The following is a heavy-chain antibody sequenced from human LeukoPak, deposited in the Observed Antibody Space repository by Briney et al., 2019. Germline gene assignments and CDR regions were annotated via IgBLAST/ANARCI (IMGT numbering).Heavy chain of an antibody. CDR2: TYYRSKWYN. CDR3: YGGRGRDY. Sequence: SQTLSLTCDISGDSVASNRAAWNWIRQSPSRGLEWLGRTYYRSKWYNEYAVSMKGRININPDSSRNQFSLQLNSMTPDDTAVYYCYGGRGRDYWGQGTLVTVSS. V-gene: IGHV6-1*01. CDR1: GDSVASNRAA. D-gene: IGHD4-23*01. J-gene: IGHJ4*02.